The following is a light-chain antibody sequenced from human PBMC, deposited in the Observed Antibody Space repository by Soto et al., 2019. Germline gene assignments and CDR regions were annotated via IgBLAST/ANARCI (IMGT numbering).Light chain of an antibody. CDR3: HQDFDLPLT. V-gene: IGKV3D-7*01. CDR2: GAS. Sequence: EIVMTQSPVTLSLSPGDRATLSCRASQSLSNTYMSWYQQKPGQAPRLLIYGASTRATGIPARLSGSGSGTDFTLTISSLQPEDFALYYCHQDFDLPLTFGGGTKVDIK. CDR1: QSLSNTY. J-gene: IGKJ4*01.